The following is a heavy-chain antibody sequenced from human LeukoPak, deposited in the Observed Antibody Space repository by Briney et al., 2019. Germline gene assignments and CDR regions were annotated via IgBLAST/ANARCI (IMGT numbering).Heavy chain of an antibody. J-gene: IGHJ3*02. CDR2: IIPVLGVS. CDR1: GGSFSSFV. CDR3: ARGSGSFDAFDI. V-gene: IGHV1-69*04. Sequence: ASVKVSCKASGGSFSSFVITWVRQAPGQGLEWMGRIIPVLGVSNFAQKFQGRVTMTRDTSTSTVYMELSSLRSEDTAVYYCARGSGSFDAFDIWGQGTMVTVSS. D-gene: IGHD1-26*01.